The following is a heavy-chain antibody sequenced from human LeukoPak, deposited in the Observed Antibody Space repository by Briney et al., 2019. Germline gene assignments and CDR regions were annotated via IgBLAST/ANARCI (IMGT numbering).Heavy chain of an antibody. CDR2: ISYDGSNK. D-gene: IGHD4-17*01. Sequence: PGGSLRLSCAASGFTFSSYAMHWVRQAPGKGLEWVAVISYDGSNKYYADSVKGRFTISRDNSKNTLYLQMNSLRAEDTAVYYCARDGDSIGWFDPWGQGTLVTVSS. J-gene: IGHJ5*02. V-gene: IGHV3-30-3*01. CDR3: ARDGDSIGWFDP. CDR1: GFTFSSYA.